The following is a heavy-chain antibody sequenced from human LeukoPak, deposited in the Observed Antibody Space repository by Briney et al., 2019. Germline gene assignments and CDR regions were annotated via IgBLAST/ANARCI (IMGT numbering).Heavy chain of an antibody. D-gene: IGHD1-14*01. CDR3: GREILEPGKALTY. CDR2: ISSSGSTI. CDR1: GFTFSHYY. V-gene: IGHV3-11*04. Sequence: GGSLRLSCAASGFTFSHYYMSWLRQAPGKGLEWVSYISSSGSTIYYADSVKGRFTISRDNAKNTLYLQMNSLRAEDTAVYYCGREILEPGKALTYWGQGSLISVSS. J-gene: IGHJ4*02.